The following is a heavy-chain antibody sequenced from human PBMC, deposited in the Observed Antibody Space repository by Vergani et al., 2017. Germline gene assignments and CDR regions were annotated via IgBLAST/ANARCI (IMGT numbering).Heavy chain of an antibody. CDR2: IHTGGST. D-gene: IGHD2-15*01. J-gene: IGHJ4*02. Sequence: QVKLQESGPGLLKPSQTLSLSCTVSGESIRSGSHYWSCIRQPAGKGPEWIGHIHTGGSTDYNPSFKSRVSISVDTTKSQFSLKLNSVTVADTAVYYCARSRPYCTSGSCPAIWGQGTLVTVSS. CDR3: ARSRPYCTSGSCPAI. V-gene: IGHV4-61*02. CDR1: GESIRSGSHY.